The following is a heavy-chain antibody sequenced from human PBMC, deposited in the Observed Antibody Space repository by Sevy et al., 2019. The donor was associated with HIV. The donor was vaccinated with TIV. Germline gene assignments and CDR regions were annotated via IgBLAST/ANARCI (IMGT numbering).Heavy chain of an antibody. J-gene: IGHJ5*02. CDR2: IYHSGST. CDR1: GYSISSGYY. CDR3: ARDHVGEWGVVATAYNWFDP. Sequence: SETLSLTCAVSGYSISSGYYWGWIQQPPGKGLEWIGSIYHSGSTYYNPSLKSRVTISVDTSKNQFSLKLSSVTAADTAVYYCARDHVGEWGVVATAYNWFDPWGQGTLVTVSS. V-gene: IGHV4-38-2*02. D-gene: IGHD2-15*01.